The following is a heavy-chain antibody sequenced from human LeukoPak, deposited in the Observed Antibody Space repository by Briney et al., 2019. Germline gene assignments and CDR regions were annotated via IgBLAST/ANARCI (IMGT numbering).Heavy chain of an antibody. V-gene: IGHV3-7*01. CDR3: ARVRGYAALGY. J-gene: IGHJ4*02. Sequence: GGSLRLSCAASGFTFSSYWMSWVRQAPGKGLEWVANIKQDGSEKYYVGSVKGRFTISRDNAKNSLYLQMNSLRAEDTAVYYCARVRGYAALGYWGQGTLVTVSS. D-gene: IGHD5-12*01. CDR1: GFTFSSYW. CDR2: IKQDGSEK.